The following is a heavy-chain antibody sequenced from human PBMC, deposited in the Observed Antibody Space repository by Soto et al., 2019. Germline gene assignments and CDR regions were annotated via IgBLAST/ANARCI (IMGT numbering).Heavy chain of an antibody. D-gene: IGHD2-2*01. J-gene: IGHJ6*02. CDR2: ICSSGST. CDR3: ARDRRVVVPGASKYGMDV. CDR1: GGSVSSGSYC. Sequence: PSETLSLTCTVSGGSVSSGSYCWSWIRQPPGKGLEWIAYICSSGSTNYNPSLKGRVTISVDTSKNQFSLKLSSVTAADTAVYDCARDRRVVVPGASKYGMDVWGQGTTVTVS. V-gene: IGHV4-61*01.